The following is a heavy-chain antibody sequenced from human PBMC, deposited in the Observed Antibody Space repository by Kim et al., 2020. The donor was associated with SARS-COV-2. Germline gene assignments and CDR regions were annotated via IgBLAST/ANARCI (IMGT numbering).Heavy chain of an antibody. CDR1: GFTVSSNY. V-gene: IGHV3-53*04. D-gene: IGHD2-2*01. CDR3: ARESVVPAAWDYYYYGMDV. J-gene: IGHJ6*02. CDR2: IYSGGST. Sequence: GWSLRLSCAASGFTVSSNYMSWVRQAPGKGLEWVSVIYSGGSTYYADSVKGRFTISRHNSKNTLYLQMNSLRAEDTAVYYCARESVVPAAWDYYYYGMDVWGQGTTVTVSS.